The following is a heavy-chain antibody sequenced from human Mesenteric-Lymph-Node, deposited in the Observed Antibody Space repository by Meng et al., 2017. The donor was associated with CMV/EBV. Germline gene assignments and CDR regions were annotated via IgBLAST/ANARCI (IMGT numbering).Heavy chain of an antibody. CDR3: ARRRDGYIYFDY. CDR2: IYHSGST. CDR1: GGSISSSNW. D-gene: IGHD5-24*01. V-gene: IGHV4-4*02. Sequence: CAVSGGSISSSNWWRWVRQPPGTGLEWIGEIYHSGSTHYNPSLKSRVTISVDKSKNQFSLKLSSVTAADTAVYYCARRRDGYIYFDYWGQGTLVTVSS. J-gene: IGHJ4*02.